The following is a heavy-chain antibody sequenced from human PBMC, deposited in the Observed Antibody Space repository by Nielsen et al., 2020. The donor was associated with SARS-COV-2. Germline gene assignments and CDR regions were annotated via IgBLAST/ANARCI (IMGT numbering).Heavy chain of an antibody. CDR2: INSDGSST. D-gene: IGHD3-10*01. CDR1: GFTFSSYW. Sequence: GGSLRLSCAASGFTFSSYWMHWVRQAPGKGLVWVSRINSDGSSTSYADSVKGRFTISRDNAKNTLYLQMNSLRAEDTAVYYCAKSFEGELLWFGELYYYGMDVWGQGTTVTVSS. V-gene: IGHV3-74*01. CDR3: AKSFEGELLWFGELYYYGMDV. J-gene: IGHJ6*02.